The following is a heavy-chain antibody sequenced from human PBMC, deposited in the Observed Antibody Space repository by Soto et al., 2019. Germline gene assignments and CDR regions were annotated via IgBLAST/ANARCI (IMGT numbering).Heavy chain of an antibody. CDR1: GFTFSAYH. J-gene: IGHJ3*02. V-gene: IGHV3-48*02. Sequence: PGGSLRLSCAASGFTFSAYHMNWVRQAPGKGLEWVSYIHSDSTTIYYADSVKGRFTISRDNAKNSLYLQMNSLRDEDTAVYYCARARDAMIALPDINEVAFDIWGQGTMVTVSS. CDR3: ARARDAMIALPDINEVAFDI. CDR2: IHSDSTTI. D-gene: IGHD3-22*01.